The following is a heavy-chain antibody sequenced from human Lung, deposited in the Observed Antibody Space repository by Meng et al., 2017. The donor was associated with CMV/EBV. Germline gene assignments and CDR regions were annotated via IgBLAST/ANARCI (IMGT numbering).Heavy chain of an antibody. Sequence: GEXXTISCAASGFTFSTFAMSWVRQAPGKGLQWVSVIYSGDDSTYYADSVKGRFTISRDNSKNMLYLQMNSLRAEDSAVYFCAKDPSDIVLMDFAIYAFDIWXQGTXVTVSS. J-gene: IGHJ3*02. CDR3: AKDPSDIVLMDFAIYAFDI. CDR2: IYSGDDST. CDR1: GFTFSTFA. V-gene: IGHV3-23*03. D-gene: IGHD2-8*01.